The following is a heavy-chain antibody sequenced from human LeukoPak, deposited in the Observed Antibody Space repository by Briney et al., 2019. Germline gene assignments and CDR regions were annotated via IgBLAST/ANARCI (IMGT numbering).Heavy chain of an antibody. CDR1: GGSFSGYY. V-gene: IGHV4-34*01. J-gene: IGHJ6*03. D-gene: IGHD3-3*01. CDR2: INHSGST. Sequence: SETLSLTCAVYGGSFSGYYWSWIRQPPGKGLEWIGEINHSGSTNYNPSLKSRVTISVDTSKDQFSLKLSSVTAADTAVYYCARGKAYDFWSGSGNRYYMDVWGKGTTVTVSS. CDR3: ARGKAYDFWSGSGNRYYMDV.